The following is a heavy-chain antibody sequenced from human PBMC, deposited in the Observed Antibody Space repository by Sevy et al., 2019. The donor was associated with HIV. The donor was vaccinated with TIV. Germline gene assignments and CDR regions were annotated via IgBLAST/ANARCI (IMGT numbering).Heavy chain of an antibody. V-gene: IGHV1-2*02. J-gene: IGHJ5*02. Sequence: ASVKVSCKASGYTFTGYYMHWVRQAPGQGLEWMGWINPNSGGTNYAQKFQGRVTMTRDTSISTAYMELSRLRSDDTAVYYRARDLGEQWLVRWFDPWGQGTLVTVSS. CDR3: ARDLGEQWLVRWFDP. CDR1: GYTFTGYY. CDR2: INPNSGGT. D-gene: IGHD6-19*01.